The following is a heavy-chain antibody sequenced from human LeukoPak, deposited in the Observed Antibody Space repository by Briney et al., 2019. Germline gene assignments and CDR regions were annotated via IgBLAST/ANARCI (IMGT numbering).Heavy chain of an antibody. CDR2: ISSSSSYI. CDR1: GFTFSSYS. J-gene: IGHJ6*02. CDR3: ASLAYYYDTSMDV. D-gene: IGHD3-22*01. Sequence: GGSLRLSCAASGFTFSSYSMNWVRQAPGKGLEWVSSISSSSSYIYYTDSVKGRFTISRDNAKNSLYLQMNSLRAEDTAVYYCASLAYYYDTSMDVWGQGTTVTVSS. V-gene: IGHV3-21*01.